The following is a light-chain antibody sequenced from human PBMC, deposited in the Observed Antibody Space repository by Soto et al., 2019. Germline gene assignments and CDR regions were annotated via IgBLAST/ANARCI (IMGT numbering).Light chain of an antibody. CDR2: NAS. J-gene: IGKJ5*01. CDR1: QTISTW. Sequence: DIQMTQSPSTLSASVGDRVTITCRASQTISTWLAWYQQKPGKAPKLLIYNASSLENGVPSRFSGSGSGTEFTLTISSLQPEDFATYYCQQLLFGQGTRLEIK. CDR3: QQLL. V-gene: IGKV1-5*01.